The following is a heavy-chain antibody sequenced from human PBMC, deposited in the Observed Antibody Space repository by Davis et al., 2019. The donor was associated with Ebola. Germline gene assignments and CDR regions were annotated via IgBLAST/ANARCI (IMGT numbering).Heavy chain of an antibody. CDR3: ARLSAGTAYLSYYYYGMDV. CDR2: IYPGDSDI. Sequence: GESLKTPCKGSGYIFTDYWIDWVRQMPGKGLEWMGIIYPGDSDIRYSPSFQGQVTISVDRSISTAYLQWSSLKASDTAMYYCARLSAGTAYLSYYYYGMDVWGKGTTVTVSS. D-gene: IGHD6-19*01. V-gene: IGHV5-51*01. CDR1: GYIFTDYW. J-gene: IGHJ6*04.